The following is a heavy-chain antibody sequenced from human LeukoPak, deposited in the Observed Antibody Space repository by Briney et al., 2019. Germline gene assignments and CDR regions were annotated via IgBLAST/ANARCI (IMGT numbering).Heavy chain of an antibody. CDR3: ARLGHRYHYDSSGYLDY. CDR2: TYQSGST. CDR1: GYSISSGYY. Sequence: SETLPLTCTVSGYSISSGYYWGWIRQPPGKGLEWIGSTYQSGSTYYNPSLKSRVTISVDTSKNQFSLKVSSVTAADTAVYYCARLGHRYHYDSSGYLDYWGQGTLVTVSS. D-gene: IGHD3-22*01. J-gene: IGHJ4*02. V-gene: IGHV4-38-2*02.